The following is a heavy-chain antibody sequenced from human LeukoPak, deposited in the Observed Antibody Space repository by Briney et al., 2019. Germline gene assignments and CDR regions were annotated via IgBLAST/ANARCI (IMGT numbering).Heavy chain of an antibody. CDR3: AKASDYGDYAWGSYFDY. V-gene: IGHV3-74*01. CDR1: GFTFSSFW. CDR2: INTDGTRA. J-gene: IGHJ4*02. Sequence: GGSLRLSCVGSGFTFSSFWLHWVRQAPGKGLEWVAQINTDGTRAVYADSVQGRVTVSRDNAKNSLYLQMNSLRAEDMALYYCAKASDYGDYAWGSYFDYWGQGTLVTVSS. D-gene: IGHD4-17*01.